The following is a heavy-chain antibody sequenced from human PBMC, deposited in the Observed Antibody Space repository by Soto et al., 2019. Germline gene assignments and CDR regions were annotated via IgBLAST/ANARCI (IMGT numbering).Heavy chain of an antibody. CDR1: GFTFSSYG. J-gene: IGHJ4*02. Sequence: PGGSLRLSCAASGFTFSSYGMHWVRQAPGKGLEWVAVISYDGSNKYYADSVKGRFTISRDNSKNTLYLQMNSLRAEDTAVYYCAKETSPDDYRTFFDYWGQGTLVTV. CDR3: AKETSPDDYRTFFDY. CDR2: ISYDGSNK. D-gene: IGHD4-4*01. V-gene: IGHV3-30*18.